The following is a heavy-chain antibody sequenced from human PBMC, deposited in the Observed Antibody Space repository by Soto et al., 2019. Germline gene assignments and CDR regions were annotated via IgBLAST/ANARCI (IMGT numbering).Heavy chain of an antibody. D-gene: IGHD3-22*01. J-gene: IGHJ4*02. Sequence: SLTCAVYGGSFSGYYWGWIRQPPGKGLEWIGEINHSGSTNYNPSLKSRVTISVDTSKNQFSLKLSSVTAADTAVYYCARLRRYYDSSGLSPPYYFDYWGQGTLVTVSS. V-gene: IGHV4-34*01. CDR2: INHSGST. CDR3: ARLRRYYDSSGLSPPYYFDY. CDR1: GGSFSGYY.